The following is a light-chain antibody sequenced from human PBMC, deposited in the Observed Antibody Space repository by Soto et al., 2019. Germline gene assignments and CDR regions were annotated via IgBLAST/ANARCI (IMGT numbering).Light chain of an antibody. CDR1: QGLLHSNGYNY. V-gene: IGKV2-28*01. CDR2: LGS. J-gene: IGKJ4*01. CDR3: LQEYNYPLT. Sequence: CSSSQGLLHSNGYNYLDWYLQKPGRSPQLLIYLGSNRASGVPDRFSGSGSGTDFTMKISRVEAEDVAVDYCLQEYNYPLTFGGGTKVDIK.